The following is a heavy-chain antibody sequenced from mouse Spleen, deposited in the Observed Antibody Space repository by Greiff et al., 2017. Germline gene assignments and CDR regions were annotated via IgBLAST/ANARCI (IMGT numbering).Heavy chain of an antibody. Sequence: QVQLQQPGAELVRPGSSVKLSCKASGHTFTSYWMDWVKQRPGQGLEWIGNIYPSDSETHYNQKFKDKATLTVDKSSSTAYMQLSSLTSEDSAVYYCARGDRVYAMDYWGQGTSVTVSS. CDR1: GHTFTSYW. J-gene: IGHJ4*01. CDR3: ARGDRVYAMDY. CDR2: IYPSDSET. V-gene: IGHV1-61*01.